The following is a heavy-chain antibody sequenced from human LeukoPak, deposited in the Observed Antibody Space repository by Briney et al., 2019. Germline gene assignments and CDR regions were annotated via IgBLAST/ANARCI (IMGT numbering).Heavy chain of an antibody. CDR1: GFPFSNYA. V-gene: IGHV3-23*01. CDR2: ISGGGTAT. D-gene: IGHD1-14*01. CDR3: VKGGRTNSPLDY. Sequence: GSLELSCAASGFPFSNYAMTWVRQAPGRGLEWVSVISGGGTATYYADSVKGRLTISRDNSKNTLYLQMNSLRADDTAIYYCVKGGRTNSPLDYWGQGTLVTVSS. J-gene: IGHJ4*02.